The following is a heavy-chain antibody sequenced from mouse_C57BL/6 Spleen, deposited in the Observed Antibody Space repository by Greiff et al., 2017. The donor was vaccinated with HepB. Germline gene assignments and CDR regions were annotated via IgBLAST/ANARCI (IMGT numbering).Heavy chain of an antibody. J-gene: IGHJ2*01. Sequence: EVKLMESGGGLVKPGGSLKLSCAASGFTFSDYGMHWVRQAPEKGLEWVAYISSGSSTIYYADTVKGRFTISRDNAKNTLFLQMTSLRSEDTAMYYCARLRSFDYWGQGTTLTVSS. V-gene: IGHV5-17*01. CDR3: ARLRSFDY. D-gene: IGHD1-1*01. CDR1: GFTFSDYG. CDR2: ISSGSSTI.